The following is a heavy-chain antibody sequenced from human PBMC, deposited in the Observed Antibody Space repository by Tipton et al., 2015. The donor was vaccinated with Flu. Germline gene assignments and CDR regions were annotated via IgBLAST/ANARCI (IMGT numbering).Heavy chain of an antibody. CDR2: MAYEGNESK. CDR1: GFKFNFFG. D-gene: IGHD3-10*01. Sequence: QLVQSGGGVVQPGRSLRLSCSASGFKFNFFGMHWVRHAPGKGLEWVAVMAYEGNESKHYADSVKGRFTISRDNSRNMVYLEMNSLRVEDTGIYYCAKDSGFGLVDAPYISGMDVWGQGTTVIVSS. J-gene: IGHJ6*02. CDR3: AKDSGFGLVDAPYISGMDV. V-gene: IGHV3-30*18.